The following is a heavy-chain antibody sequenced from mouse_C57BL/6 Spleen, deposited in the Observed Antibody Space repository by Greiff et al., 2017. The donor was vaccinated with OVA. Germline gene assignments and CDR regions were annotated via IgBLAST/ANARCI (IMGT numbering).Heavy chain of an antibody. CDR2: ISSGSSTI. CDR1: GFTFSDYR. D-gene: IGHD1-1*01. Sequence: EVQLVESGGGLVKPGGSLKLSCAASGFTFSDYRMHWVRQAPEKGLEWVAYISSGSSTIYYADTVKGRFTISRDNAKNTLFLQMTSLRSEDTAMYYCAREWNYGSRRFYFDYWGQGTTLTVSS. V-gene: IGHV5-17*01. J-gene: IGHJ2*01. CDR3: AREWNYGSRRFYFDY.